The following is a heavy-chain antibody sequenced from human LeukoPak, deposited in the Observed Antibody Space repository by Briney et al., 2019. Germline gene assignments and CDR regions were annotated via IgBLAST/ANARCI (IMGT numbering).Heavy chain of an antibody. V-gene: IGHV1-46*01. CDR1: GYSFTNYY. CDR2: INPAGGST. CDR3: ARSRGYYFDY. D-gene: IGHD3-16*01. Sequence: ASVKVSCKASGYSFTNYYIHWVRQAPGQGLEWMGFINPAGGSTTYTQKFQGRVSVTRDMSTSSVRLELISLKSEDTAVYYCARSRGYYFDYWGQGTLVTVPS. J-gene: IGHJ4*02.